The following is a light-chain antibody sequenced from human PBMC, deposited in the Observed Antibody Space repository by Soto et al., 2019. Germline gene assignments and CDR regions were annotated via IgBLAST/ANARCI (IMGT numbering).Light chain of an antibody. CDR1: QNISTS. Sequence: GDSVTMTCRASQNISTSLAWYQHKPGKAPTLLMFDVSNLESGVPSRFSGSGSGTEFTLTISSLQPDDFATYYCQHYNSYSEAFGQGTKVDIK. V-gene: IGKV1-5*01. J-gene: IGKJ1*01. CDR2: DVS. CDR3: QHYNSYSEA.